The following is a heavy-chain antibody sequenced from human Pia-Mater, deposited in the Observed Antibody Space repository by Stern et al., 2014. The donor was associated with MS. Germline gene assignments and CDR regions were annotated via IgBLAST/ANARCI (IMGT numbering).Heavy chain of an antibody. CDR2: IIPTFDKP. J-gene: IGHJ4*02. CDR3: ARAYTYYSNSAGY. Sequence: VQLVESGAEVKKPGSSVKVSCKASGGTFSSYEITWVRQAPGQGLEWMGGIIPTFDKPTYAQKFQDRVTISADESTNTAYLELNGLKSDDTAIYFCARAYTYYSNSAGYWGQGTLVTVSS. V-gene: IGHV1-69*01. D-gene: IGHD3-10*01. CDR1: GGTFSSYE.